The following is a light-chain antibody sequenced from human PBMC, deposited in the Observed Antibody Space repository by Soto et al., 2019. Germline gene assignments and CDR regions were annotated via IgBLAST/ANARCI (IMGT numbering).Light chain of an antibody. Sequence: DIQMTQSPSSVSASEGGRVTITCRASQGISSWLAWYQQKPGKAPKLLIHAASSLQSGVPSRFSGSGSGTDFTLTICSLQPEEFATYDCHQAYSFPLTFGGGTKVEIK. CDR1: QGISSW. CDR3: HQAYSFPLT. J-gene: IGKJ4*01. CDR2: AAS. V-gene: IGKV1-12*01.